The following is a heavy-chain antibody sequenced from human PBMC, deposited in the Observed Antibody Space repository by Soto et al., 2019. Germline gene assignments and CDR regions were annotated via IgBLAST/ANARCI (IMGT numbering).Heavy chain of an antibody. J-gene: IGHJ5*02. D-gene: IGHD2-15*01. V-gene: IGHV4-31*03. Sequence: SGTLSLTCTVPGGSISSGGYYWSWIRQHPGKGLEWIGYIYYSGSTYYNPSLKSRVTISVDTSKNQFSLKLSSVTAADTAVYYCARVYPGVGAATPGPWFDPWGQGTLVTVSS. CDR3: ARVYPGVGAATPGPWFDP. CDR1: GGSISSGGYY. CDR2: IYYSGST.